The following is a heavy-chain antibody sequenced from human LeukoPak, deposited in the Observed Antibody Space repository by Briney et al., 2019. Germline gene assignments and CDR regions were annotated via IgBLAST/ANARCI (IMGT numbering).Heavy chain of an antibody. V-gene: IGHV1-69*01. CDR2: IIPIFGTA. D-gene: IGHD3-22*01. Sequence: SVKVSCKASGGTFSSYAISWVRQAPGQGLEGMGGIIPIFGTANYAQKFQGRVTITADESTSTAYMELSSLRSEDTAVYYCARGDYYDSSGYYIYFDYWGQGTLVTVSS. CDR3: ARGDYYDSSGYYIYFDY. J-gene: IGHJ4*02. CDR1: GGTFSSYA.